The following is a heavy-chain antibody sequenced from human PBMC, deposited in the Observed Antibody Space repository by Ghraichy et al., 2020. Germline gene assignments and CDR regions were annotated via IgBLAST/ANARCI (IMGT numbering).Heavy chain of an antibody. J-gene: IGHJ5*02. CDR3: TRAGRPTRLRAYNWFDP. CDR2: IRSKSSDGTT. D-gene: IGHD1-26*01. V-gene: IGHV3-49*03. Sequence: GGSLRLSCSASGFTFADYAVSWFRQAPGRGLEWLGLIRSKSSDGTTEYAASVKDRFIISRVDSKNIAYLQMNSLKTEDTAMYYCTRAGRPTRLRAYNWFDPWGQGTLVTVSS. CDR1: GFTFADYA.